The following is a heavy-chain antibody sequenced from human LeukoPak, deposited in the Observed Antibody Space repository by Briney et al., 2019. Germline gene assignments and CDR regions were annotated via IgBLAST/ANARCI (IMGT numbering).Heavy chain of an antibody. D-gene: IGHD4-23*01. J-gene: IGHJ3*02. V-gene: IGHV4-34*01. CDR2: TNHSGST. CDR3: ARLCLYGGNPGDDAFDI. Sequence: SETLSLTCAVYGGSFSGYYWSWIRQPPGKGLEWIGETNHSGSTNYNPSLKSRVTISVDTSKNQFSLKLSSVTAADTAVYYCARLCLYGGNPGDDAFDIWGQGTMVTVSS. CDR1: GGSFSGYY.